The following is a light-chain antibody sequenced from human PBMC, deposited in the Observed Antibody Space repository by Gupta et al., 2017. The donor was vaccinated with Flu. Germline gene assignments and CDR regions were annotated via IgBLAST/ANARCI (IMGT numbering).Light chain of an antibody. CDR1: QSVGHF. Sequence: VVLTQSPSTLSLAPGERVTLSCRASQSVGHFLAWYQQRPGQAPRLLIYDTSNRATCVPARFTGSGSGTDFSLTISSLEPEDGAVYYCQQRSNWPPSLTFGGGTKVEI. CDR2: DTS. CDR3: QQRSNWPPSLT. V-gene: IGKV3-11*01. J-gene: IGKJ4*01.